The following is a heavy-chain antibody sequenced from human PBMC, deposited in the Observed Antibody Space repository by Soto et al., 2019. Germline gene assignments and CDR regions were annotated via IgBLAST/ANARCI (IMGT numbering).Heavy chain of an antibody. V-gene: IGHV1-46*01. D-gene: IGHD1-26*01. Sequence: GASVKVSCKASGHTFTRYYMHWVRQAPAQGLEWMGISNPSGDNTSYAQKFQGRVTMTRDTSTSTVYMELSSLRSEDTAVYYCASSIEGRPGTFDLWGQGSLVTVSS. J-gene: IGHJ5*02. CDR3: ASSIEGRPGTFDL. CDR2: SNPSGDNT. CDR1: GHTFTRYY.